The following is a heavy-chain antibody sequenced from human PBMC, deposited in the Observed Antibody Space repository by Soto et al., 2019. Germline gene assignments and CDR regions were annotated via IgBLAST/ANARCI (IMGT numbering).Heavy chain of an antibody. CDR2: ISSSGSTI. J-gene: IGHJ6*02. D-gene: IGHD5-18*01. V-gene: IGHV3-48*03. Sequence: GGSLRLSCAASGFTFSSYEMNRVRQAPGKGLEWVSYISSSGSTIYYADSVKGRFTISRDNAKNSLYLQMNSLRAEDTAVYYCARAEYSYGDYYYGMDVWGQGTTVTVSS. CDR1: GFTFSSYE. CDR3: ARAEYSYGDYYYGMDV.